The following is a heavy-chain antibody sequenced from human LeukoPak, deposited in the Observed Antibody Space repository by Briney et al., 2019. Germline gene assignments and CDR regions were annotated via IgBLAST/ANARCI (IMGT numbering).Heavy chain of an antibody. CDR2: ISHSGTI. D-gene: IGHD2-15*01. V-gene: IGHV3-11*01. CDR1: GFTFSSYY. CDR3: ARDDGGSATFDY. J-gene: IGHJ4*02. Sequence: PGGSLRLSCAACGFTFSSYYMSWIRQAPGKGMEWVSDISHSGTIHYAESVKGRFTISRDNAKNSLYLQMNSLRAEDTAMYYCARDDGGSATFDYWGQGTLVTASS.